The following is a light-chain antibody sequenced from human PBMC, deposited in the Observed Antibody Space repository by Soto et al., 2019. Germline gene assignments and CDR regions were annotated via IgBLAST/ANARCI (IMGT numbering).Light chain of an antibody. J-gene: IGKJ3*01. V-gene: IGKV3-11*01. Sequence: EIVLTQSPATLSLSPGARATLSCRASRSVTTELAWYQQKPGQAPRLLIYSASNRATGIPARFRGSGSGTDFTLTISSLELEDFAVYYCHQRNSWPRTFGPGTKVDIK. CDR3: HQRNSWPRT. CDR1: RSVTTE. CDR2: SAS.